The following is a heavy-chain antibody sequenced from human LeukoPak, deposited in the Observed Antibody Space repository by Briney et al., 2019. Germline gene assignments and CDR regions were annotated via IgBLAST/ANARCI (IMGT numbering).Heavy chain of an antibody. D-gene: IGHD3-10*01. Sequence: SETLSLTCSVSGYSISSGYYWGWIRPPPGKGLEWIGSIYHSGSTYYNPSLKSRVAISVDTSKNQFSLKLSSVTAADTAVYYCARWFGELCFDVWGQGTTVTVSS. CDR1: GYSISSGYY. CDR3: ARWFGELCFDV. J-gene: IGHJ6*01. V-gene: IGHV4-38-2*02. CDR2: IYHSGST.